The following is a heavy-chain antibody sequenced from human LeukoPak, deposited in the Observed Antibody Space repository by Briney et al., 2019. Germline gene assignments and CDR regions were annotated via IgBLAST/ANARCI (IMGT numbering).Heavy chain of an antibody. CDR2: INSDGSST. CDR1: GFTFSSYW. J-gene: IGHJ6*04. CDR3: ARDQRYCSSTSCPKNYYYYYGMDV. D-gene: IGHD2-2*01. V-gene: IGHV3-74*01. Sequence: GGSLRLSCAASGFTFSSYWMHWVRQAPGKGLVWVSRINSDGSSTSYADSVKGRFTISRDSAKNTLYLQMNSLRVEDTAVYYCARDQRYCSSTSCPKNYYYYYGMDVWGKGTTVTVSS.